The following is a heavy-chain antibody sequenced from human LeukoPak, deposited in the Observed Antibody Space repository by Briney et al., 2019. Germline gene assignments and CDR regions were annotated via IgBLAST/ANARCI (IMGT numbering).Heavy chain of an antibody. CDR1: GFTFSSYG. Sequence: GGSLRLSCVASGFTFSSYGMHWVRQAPGKGLEWVAVIWYDGSNKYYADSVKGRFTISRDNSKNTLYLQMNSLRAEDTAVYYCARDLYSSGWYGGGYWGQGTLVTVSS. CDR2: IWYDGSNK. D-gene: IGHD6-19*01. CDR3: ARDLYSSGWYGGGY. V-gene: IGHV3-33*01. J-gene: IGHJ4*02.